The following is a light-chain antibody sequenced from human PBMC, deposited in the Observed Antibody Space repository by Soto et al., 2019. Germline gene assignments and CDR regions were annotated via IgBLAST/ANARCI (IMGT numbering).Light chain of an antibody. CDR3: QKYSSALIT. Sequence: DIRVTLSPAFLSSSVGDRVSITCRASHGISNYLAWYQQKPGKVPKLLIYAASTLQPGVPSRFSGSGSGTDFTLTISSLQPEDVATYYCQKYSSALITFGQGTRLEI. V-gene: IGKV1-27*01. CDR1: HGISNY. J-gene: IGKJ5*01. CDR2: AAS.